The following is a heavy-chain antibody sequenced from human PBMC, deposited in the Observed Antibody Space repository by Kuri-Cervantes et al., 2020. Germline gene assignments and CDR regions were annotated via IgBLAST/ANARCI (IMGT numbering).Heavy chain of an antibody. CDR3: TKLPYYYDSSGYYNN. CDR1: GFTFRNHW. CDR2: INQDGGLK. J-gene: IGHJ4*02. V-gene: IGHV3-7*02. D-gene: IGHD3-22*01. Sequence: GESLKISCVASGFTFRNHWMNWVRQAPGKGLEWVANINQDGGLKDHVDPVKGRFNISRDNSKNTLYLQMNSLRVEDTAVYYCTKLPYYYDSSGYYNNWGQGTMVTVSS.